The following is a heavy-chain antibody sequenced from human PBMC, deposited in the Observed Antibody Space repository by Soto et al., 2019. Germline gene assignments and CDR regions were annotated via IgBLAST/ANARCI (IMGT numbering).Heavy chain of an antibody. CDR1: GFYINNNY. J-gene: IGHJ4*02. Sequence: PGGSLRLSCAASGFYINNNYLSWVRQAPGKGLEWVSFIYSGGSTYYADSVTGRFTISRDISKNTLFLQMNSLRAEDTAVYYCAGSYDSSGYHHGSFDYCGQGTLVTVSS. D-gene: IGHD3-22*01. V-gene: IGHV3-53*01. CDR2: IYSGGST. CDR3: AGSYDSSGYHHGSFDY.